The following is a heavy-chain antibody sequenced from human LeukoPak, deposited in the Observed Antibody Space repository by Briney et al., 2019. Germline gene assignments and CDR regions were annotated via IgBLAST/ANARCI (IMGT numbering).Heavy chain of an antibody. D-gene: IGHD7-27*01. CDR3: ARGTGDNYYYYMDV. J-gene: IGHJ6*03. CDR2: IYRGGNT. V-gene: IGHV3-66*01. Sequence: GGSLRLSCAASGFTVSSNYMSWVRQATGKGLEWVSIIYRGGNTYYADSVKGRVTISRDNSKNTLYLQMNSLRAEDTAVYYCARGTGDNYYYYMDVWGKGTTVTVSS. CDR1: GFTVSSNY.